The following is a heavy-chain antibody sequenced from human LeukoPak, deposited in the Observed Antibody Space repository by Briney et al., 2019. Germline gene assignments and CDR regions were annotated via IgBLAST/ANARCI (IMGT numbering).Heavy chain of an antibody. CDR2: IYYSGST. CDR1: GGSISSSSYY. Sequence: SETLSLTCTVSGGSISSSSYYWGWIRQPPGKGLEWIGSIYYSGSTYYNPSLKSRVTISVDTSKNQFSLKLSSATAADTAVYYCARQGIVVVVAAQFDYWGQGTLVTVSP. V-gene: IGHV4-39*01. CDR3: ARQGIVVVVAAQFDY. J-gene: IGHJ4*02. D-gene: IGHD2-15*01.